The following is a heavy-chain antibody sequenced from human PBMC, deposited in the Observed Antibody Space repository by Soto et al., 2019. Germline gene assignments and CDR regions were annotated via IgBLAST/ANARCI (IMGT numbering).Heavy chain of an antibody. CDR2: IYPGDSDT. Sequence: GESLKISCKGSGYSFTSYWIGWVRQMPGKGLEWMGIIYPGDSDTKYSPSFQGQVTISADKPISTAYLQWSSLKASDTAMYYCARHSSGYSSQPDEKLDYWGQGTLVTVSS. V-gene: IGHV5-51*01. CDR1: GYSFTSYW. D-gene: IGHD5-12*01. J-gene: IGHJ4*02. CDR3: ARHSSGYSSQPDEKLDY.